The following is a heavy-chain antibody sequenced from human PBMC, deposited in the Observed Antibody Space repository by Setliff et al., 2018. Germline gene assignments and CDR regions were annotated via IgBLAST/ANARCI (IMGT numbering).Heavy chain of an antibody. CDR2: IYYSGST. Sequence: SETLSLPCTVSGGSISSSIYYWGWIRQPPGKGLEWIGSIYYSGSTYYNPSLKSRVTISVDTSKNQFSLKLSSVTAADTAVYFCAREARYSSAWYSYYYGMDVWGQGTTVTVSS. CDR1: GGSISSSIYY. V-gene: IGHV4-39*07. D-gene: IGHD6-19*01. J-gene: IGHJ6*02. CDR3: AREARYSSAWYSYYYGMDV.